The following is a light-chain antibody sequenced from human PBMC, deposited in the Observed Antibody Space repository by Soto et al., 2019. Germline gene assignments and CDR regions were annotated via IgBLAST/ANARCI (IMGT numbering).Light chain of an antibody. CDR2: EGS. V-gene: IGLV2-23*01. CDR3: CSYAGSSTYV. CDR1: SSDVGSYNL. J-gene: IGLJ1*01. Sequence: QSALTQPASVSGSPGQSITISCTGTSSDVGSYNLVSWYQQHPGKAPKVMIYEGSKRPSGVSNRFSGSKSGNTASPTISGLQAEDEADYYCCSYAGSSTYVFGTGTKLTVL.